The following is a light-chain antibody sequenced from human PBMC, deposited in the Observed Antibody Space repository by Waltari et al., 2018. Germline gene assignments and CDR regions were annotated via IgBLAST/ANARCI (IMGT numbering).Light chain of an antibody. V-gene: IGLV2-8*01. J-gene: IGLJ3*02. CDR3: SSYAGSNTWV. CDR2: EVS. CDR1: SSDVGDYAF. Sequence: QSALTHPPSASESPGQSVPTSSTVPSSDVGDYAFVSWYQHHPGKAPKIMCYEVSTRPSGVPDRFSGSKSGSTASLTVSGLQAEDEATYYCSSYAGSNTWVFGGGTKLTVL.